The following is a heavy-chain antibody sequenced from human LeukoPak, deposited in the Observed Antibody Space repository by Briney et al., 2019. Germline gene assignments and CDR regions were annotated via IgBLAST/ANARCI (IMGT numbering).Heavy chain of an antibody. CDR1: GGTLSSYG. Sequence: ASVKVSCKASGGTLSSYGISWVRQAPGQGLEWMGWISAFNGDTNYAQKFQGRVTLTTDTSTTTAYMDLGSLRSDDTAVYYCARARRGGDYDSYFDYWGQGTLLTVSS. CDR2: ISAFNGDT. J-gene: IGHJ4*02. CDR3: ARARRGGDYDSYFDY. V-gene: IGHV1-18*01. D-gene: IGHD4-17*01.